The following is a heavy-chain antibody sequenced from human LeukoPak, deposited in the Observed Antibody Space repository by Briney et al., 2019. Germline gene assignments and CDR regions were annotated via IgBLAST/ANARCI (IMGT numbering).Heavy chain of an antibody. D-gene: IGHD4-23*01. CDR2: IYYSGST. CDR3: ARLSRTVGRDAFDI. CDR1: GGSISSYY. V-gene: IGHV4-59*01. Sequence: SETLSLTCTVSGGSISSYYCSWIRQPPGKGLEWIGYIYYSGSTNYNPSLKSRVTISVDTSKNQFSLELSSVTAADAAVYYCARLSRTVGRDAFDIWGQGTMVTVSS. J-gene: IGHJ3*02.